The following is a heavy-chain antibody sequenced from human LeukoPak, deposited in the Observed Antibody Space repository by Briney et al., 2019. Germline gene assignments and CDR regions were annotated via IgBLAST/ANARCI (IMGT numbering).Heavy chain of an antibody. CDR2: ISSSSSTI. CDR3: ARDRVGAHLDY. CDR1: GFTFSSYS. J-gene: IGHJ4*02. Sequence: PGGSLRLSCAASGFTFSSYSMNWVRQAPGKGLEWVSYISSSSSTIYYADSVKGRFTIFRDNAKNSLYLQMNSLRAEDTAVYYCARDRVGAHLDYWGQGTLVTVSS. D-gene: IGHD1-26*01. V-gene: IGHV3-48*04.